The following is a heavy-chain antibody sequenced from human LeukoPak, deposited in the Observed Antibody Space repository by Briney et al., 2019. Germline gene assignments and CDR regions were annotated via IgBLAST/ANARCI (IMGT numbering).Heavy chain of an antibody. D-gene: IGHD2-15*01. J-gene: IGHJ4*02. V-gene: IGHV1-24*01. CDR1: GYTLTELS. CDR2: FDPEDGET. CDR3: ATAQEIQCSGGGCFDLAY. Sequence: ASVKVSCKVSGYTLTELSMHWVRQAPGKGLEWMGGFDPEDGETIYAQKFQGRVTMTEDTSTNTAYMELSSLRSEDTAVYYCATAQEIQCSGGGCFDLAYWGQGTLVTVSS.